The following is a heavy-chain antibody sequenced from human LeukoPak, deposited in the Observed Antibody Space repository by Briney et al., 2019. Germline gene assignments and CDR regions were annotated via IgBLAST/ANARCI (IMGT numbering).Heavy chain of an antibody. Sequence: GGSLRLSCAASGFTFSSYAMSWVRQAPGKGLEWVSGISVSGGSTYYAGSVKGRFTISRDNSKNTLYLQMDSLRAEDTAVYYCAKGYYYDSSGYSRDYYYYGMDVWGQGTTVTVSS. D-gene: IGHD3-22*01. CDR2: ISVSGGST. CDR3: AKGYYYDSSGYSRDYYYYGMDV. J-gene: IGHJ6*02. CDR1: GFTFSSYA. V-gene: IGHV3-23*01.